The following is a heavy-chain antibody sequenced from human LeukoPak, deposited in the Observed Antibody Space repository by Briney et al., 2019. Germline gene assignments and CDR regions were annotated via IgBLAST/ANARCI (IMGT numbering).Heavy chain of an antibody. CDR2: ISWNSGSI. J-gene: IGHJ4*02. Sequence: PGGSLRLSCAASGFTFDDYAMHWARQAPGKGLEWVSGISWNSGSIGYADSVKGRFTISRDNAKNSLYLQMNSLRAEDMALYYCAKDMGSSGWYYLDYWGQGTLVTVSS. V-gene: IGHV3-9*03. CDR1: GFTFDDYA. D-gene: IGHD6-19*01. CDR3: AKDMGSSGWYYLDY.